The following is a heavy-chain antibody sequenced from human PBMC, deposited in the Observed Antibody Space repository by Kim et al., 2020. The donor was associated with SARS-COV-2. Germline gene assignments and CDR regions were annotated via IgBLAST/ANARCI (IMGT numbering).Heavy chain of an antibody. D-gene: IGHD5-18*01. Sequence: GGSLRLSCTASGFTFSDFGMSWVRQAPGKGLEFVSAILGSTSSDTSYSDSLQGRFIISRDNSKNTLFLQMNNLRADDSAVYYCAKDRRVGYPRDAFDIWGRGTMVTVSS. CDR2: ILGSTSSDT. J-gene: IGHJ3*02. CDR3: AKDRRVGYPRDAFDI. V-gene: IGHV3-23*01. CDR1: GFTFSDFG.